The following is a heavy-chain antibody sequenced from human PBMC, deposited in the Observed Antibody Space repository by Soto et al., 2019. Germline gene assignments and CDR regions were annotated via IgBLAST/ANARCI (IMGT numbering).Heavy chain of an antibody. CDR3: TGYDFWSGYYTDTNWFDP. CDR1: GFTFSNAW. Sequence: GGSLRLSCAASGFTFSNAWMSWVRQAPGKGLEWVGRIKSKTDGGTTDYAAPVKGRFTISRDDSKNTLYLQMNSLKTEDTAVYYCTGYDFWSGYYTDTNWFDPWGQGTLVTVSS. V-gene: IGHV3-15*01. CDR2: IKSKTDGGTT. J-gene: IGHJ5*02. D-gene: IGHD3-3*01.